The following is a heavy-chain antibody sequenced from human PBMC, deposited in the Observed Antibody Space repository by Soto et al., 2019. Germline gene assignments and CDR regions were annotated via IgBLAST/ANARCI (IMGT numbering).Heavy chain of an antibody. J-gene: IGHJ5*02. CDR3: ARDKAAAGIAPWFDP. CDR2: IIPILGIA. CDR1: GGTFSSYT. D-gene: IGHD6-13*01. V-gene: IGHV1-69*04. Sequence: ASVKVSCKASGGTFSSYTISWVRQAPGQGLEWMGRIIPILGIANYAQKFQGRVTITADKSTSTAYMELSSLRSEDTAVYYCARDKAAAGIAPWFDPWGQGTLVTVSS.